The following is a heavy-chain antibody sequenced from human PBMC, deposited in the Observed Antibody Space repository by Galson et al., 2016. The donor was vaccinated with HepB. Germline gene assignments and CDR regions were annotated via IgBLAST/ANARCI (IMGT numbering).Heavy chain of an antibody. Sequence: SLRLSCAASGFSFQNYAMHWVRQAPGKGLEWVSLISWDAGTTYYVDSVKGRFTISRDNARNSVSLLMNSLRVEDTAVYYCAKAGVYNWNDVDLEYWGQGTLVTVSS. V-gene: IGHV3-43D*03. D-gene: IGHD1-1*01. CDR3: AKAGVYNWNDVDLEY. CDR1: GFSFQNYA. CDR2: ISWDAGTT. J-gene: IGHJ4*02.